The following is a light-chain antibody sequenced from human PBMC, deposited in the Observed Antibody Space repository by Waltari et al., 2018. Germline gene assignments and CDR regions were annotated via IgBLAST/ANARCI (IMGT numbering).Light chain of an antibody. V-gene: IGLV2-14*01. CDR1: SSDVGGYNY. Sequence: QSALTQPASVSGSPGQSITISCTGTSSDVGGYNYVSWYQQHPGKAPKLMIYEVSNRPSGVSNRFSGSKSGNTAPRTISGLQAEDEADCYCSSYTSSSTLVFGGGTKLTVL. CDR3: SSYTSSSTLV. J-gene: IGLJ2*01. CDR2: EVS.